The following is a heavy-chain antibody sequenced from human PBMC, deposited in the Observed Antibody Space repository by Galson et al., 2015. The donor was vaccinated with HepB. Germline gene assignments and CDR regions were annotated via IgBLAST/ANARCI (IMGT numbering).Heavy chain of an antibody. CDR1: GYSISSGYY. J-gene: IGHJ6*02. CDR2: IYHSGST. V-gene: IGHV4-38-2*02. Sequence: QVQLQESGPGLVKPSETLSLTCTVSGYSISSGYYWGWIRQPPGKGLEWIGSIYHSGSTYYNPSLKSRVTISVDTSKNQFSLKLSSVTAADTAVYYCARAEDYYYYGMDVWGQGTTVTVSS. CDR3: ARAEDYYYYGMDV.